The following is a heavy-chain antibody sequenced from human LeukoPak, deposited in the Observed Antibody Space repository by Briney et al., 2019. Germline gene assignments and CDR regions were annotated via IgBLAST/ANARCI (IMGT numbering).Heavy chain of an antibody. V-gene: IGHV4-59*01. Sequence: SETLSLTCSVSDGSISSYYWSWIRQSPGKRLEWIAYIYYSGNTNYNPSLKSRVNISVDTSKNQFSLKLSSVTAADTAVYYCARVAYYYGSGSYCFDYWGQGTLVTVSS. CDR1: DGSISSYY. D-gene: IGHD3-10*01. CDR3: ARVAYYYGSGSYCFDY. J-gene: IGHJ4*02. CDR2: IYYSGNT.